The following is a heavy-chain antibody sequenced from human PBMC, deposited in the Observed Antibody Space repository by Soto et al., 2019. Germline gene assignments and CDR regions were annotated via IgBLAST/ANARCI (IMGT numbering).Heavy chain of an antibody. CDR2: ISSSSSTI. CDR1: GFTFATYT. J-gene: IGHJ4*02. D-gene: IGHD1-26*01. CDR3: AKEGGLSGSYYISSSYYFDY. Sequence: GGSLRLSCAASGFTFATYTMNWVRQAPGKGLEWVSYISSSSSTIYYADSVKGRFTISRDNSKNTLYLQMNSLRAEDTSVYYCAKEGGLSGSYYISSSYYFDYWGQGTLVTVSS. V-gene: IGHV3-48*01.